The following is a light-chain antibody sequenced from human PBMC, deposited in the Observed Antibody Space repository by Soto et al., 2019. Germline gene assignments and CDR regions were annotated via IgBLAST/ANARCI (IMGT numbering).Light chain of an antibody. V-gene: IGKV1-5*03. CDR1: QSISNW. CDR2: KAS. Sequence: DVQMTQSPSTLSASVGDTVTITCRASQSISNWLAWYQQKPGQAPKLLIHKASTLETGVPSRFSGSGSGTEFTLTISSLQPDDFATYYCQQYGSFPYTFGQGTKLEIK. J-gene: IGKJ2*01. CDR3: QQYGSFPYT.